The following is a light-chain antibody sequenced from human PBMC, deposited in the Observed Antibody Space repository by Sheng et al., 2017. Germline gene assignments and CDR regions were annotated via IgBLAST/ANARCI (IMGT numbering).Light chain of an antibody. CDR1: QTIDLN. CDR2: GAT. Sequence: DIVLTQSPGTLSLSPGEKATLSCRASQTIDLNFLAWYQQKPGQAPRLLIYGATSRATGIPDRFGGSGSGTEFTLTISSLQSEDFAVYYCQQYNNCCTFGPGTKVDIK. V-gene: IGKV3D-15*01. J-gene: IGKJ3*01. CDR3: QQYNNCCT.